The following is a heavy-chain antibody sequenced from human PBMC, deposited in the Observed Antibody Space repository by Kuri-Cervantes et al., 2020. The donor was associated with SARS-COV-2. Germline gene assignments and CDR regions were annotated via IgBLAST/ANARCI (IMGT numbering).Heavy chain of an antibody. V-gene: IGHV3-48*01. CDR2: ISSSSSTI. D-gene: IGHD3-10*01. CDR3: AREGEEYFDL. CDR1: GFTFSSYS. J-gene: IGHJ2*01. Sequence: ETLSLTCAASGFTFSSYSMNWVRQAPGKGLEWVSYISSSSSTIYYADSVKGRFTISRDNAKNSLYLQMNSLRAEDTAVYYCAREGEEYFDLWGRGTLVTVSS.